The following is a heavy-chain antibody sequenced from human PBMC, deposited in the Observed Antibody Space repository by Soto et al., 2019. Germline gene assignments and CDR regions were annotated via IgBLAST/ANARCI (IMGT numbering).Heavy chain of an antibody. CDR1: GFTFSSYG. CDR3: ARDGHGDDPRYYYYYGMDV. Sequence: GGSLRLSCAASGFTFSSYGMHWVRQAPGKGLEWVAVIWYDGSNKYYADSVKGRFTISRDNSKNTLYLQMNSLRAEDTAVYYCARDGHGDDPRYYYYYGMDVWGQGTTVTVSS. CDR2: IWYDGSNK. V-gene: IGHV3-33*01. J-gene: IGHJ6*02. D-gene: IGHD4-17*01.